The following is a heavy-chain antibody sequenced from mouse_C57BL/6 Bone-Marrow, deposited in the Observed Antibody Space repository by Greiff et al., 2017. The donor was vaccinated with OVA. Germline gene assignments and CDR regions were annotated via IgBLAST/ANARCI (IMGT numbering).Heavy chain of an antibody. CDR2: IRLKSDNYAT. Sequence: EVMLVESGGGLVQPGGSMKLSCVASGFTFSNYWMNWVRQSPEKGLEWVAQIRLKSDNYATHYAESVKGRFTISRDDSKSSVYLQMNNLRAEDTGIYYCTQSPLIYYYGSSWYFDVWGTGTTVTVSS. CDR1: GFTFSNYW. V-gene: IGHV6-3*01. D-gene: IGHD1-1*01. J-gene: IGHJ1*03. CDR3: TQSPLIYYYGSSWYFDV.